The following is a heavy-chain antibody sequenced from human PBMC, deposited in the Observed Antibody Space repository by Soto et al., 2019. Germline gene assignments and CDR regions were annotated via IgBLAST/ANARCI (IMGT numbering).Heavy chain of an antibody. CDR2: INSDGSST. CDR1: GFTFSSYW. V-gene: IGHV3-74*01. Sequence: PGGSLRLSCAASGFTFSSYWMHWVRQAPGKGLVWVSRINSDGSSTSYADSVKGRFTIYRDNAKNTLYLQMNSLRAEDTAVYYCSRVEGSYCYPYYYGMDVWGPATTGTVSS. CDR3: SRVEGSYCYPYYYGMDV. D-gene: IGHD5-18*01. J-gene: IGHJ6*02.